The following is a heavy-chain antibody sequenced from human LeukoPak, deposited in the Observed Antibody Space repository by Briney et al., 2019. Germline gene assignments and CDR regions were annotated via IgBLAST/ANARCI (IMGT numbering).Heavy chain of an antibody. CDR2: ISYDGSNK. D-gene: IGHD3-22*01. Sequence: PGRSLRLSCAASALTFSSYGMHWVRQAQGKGLEWVAVISYDGSNKYYADSVKGRFTISRDNSKNTLYLQMNSLRAEDTAVYYCAKDCYYDNSGYHSDDFDYWGQGTLVTVSS. J-gene: IGHJ4*02. CDR3: AKDCYYDNSGYHSDDFDY. V-gene: IGHV3-30*18. CDR1: ALTFSSYG.